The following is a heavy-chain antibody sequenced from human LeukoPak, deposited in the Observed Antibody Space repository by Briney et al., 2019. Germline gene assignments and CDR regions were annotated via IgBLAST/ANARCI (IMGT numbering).Heavy chain of an antibody. D-gene: IGHD3-16*01. J-gene: IGHJ6*02. V-gene: IGHV3-43*02. CDR2: VGGDGGRT. CDR3: AKVWGKAADDYYYGMDV. CDR1: GFTFDDHA. Sequence: PGGSLRLSCTASGFTFDDHAMHWVRQAPGKGLEWVSLVGGDGGRTYYANSVKGRFTISRDNSRNSLYLQMNSLKTEDTALYYCAKVWGKAADDYYYGMDVWGQGTTVTVSS.